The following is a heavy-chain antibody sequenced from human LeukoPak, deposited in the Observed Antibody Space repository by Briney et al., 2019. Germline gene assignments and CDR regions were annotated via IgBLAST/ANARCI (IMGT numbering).Heavy chain of an antibody. V-gene: IGHV4-59*01. CDR2: IYYSGSSGST. D-gene: IGHD5-18*01. CDR1: GGSISGYH. Sequence: SETLSLTCSVSGGSISGYHWSWIRQPPGKGLEWIGYIYYSGSSGSTNYNPSLKSRVTISVDTSKNQFSLNLSSVTAADTAVYYCATVGTAMGYWGQGTLVTVSS. CDR3: ATVGTAMGY. J-gene: IGHJ4*02.